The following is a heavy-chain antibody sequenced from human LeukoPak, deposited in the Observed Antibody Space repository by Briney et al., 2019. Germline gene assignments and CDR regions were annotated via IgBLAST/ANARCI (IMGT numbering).Heavy chain of an antibody. J-gene: IGHJ6*02. CDR2: ITYDGSNK. V-gene: IGHV3-30*18. D-gene: IGHD2-21*02. CDR1: GFTFSSYG. Sequence: PGRYLRLSCAASGFTFSSYGMHWVRQAPGKGLEGGAVITYDGSNKYYADSVKGRFTISRDNSKNTLYLQMNSLRAEDTAVYYCAKDQGHIVVVTAHYYYGMDVWGQGTTVTVSS. CDR3: AKDQGHIVVVTAHYYYGMDV.